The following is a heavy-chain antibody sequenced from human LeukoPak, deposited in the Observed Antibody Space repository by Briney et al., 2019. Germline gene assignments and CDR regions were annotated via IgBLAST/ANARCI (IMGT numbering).Heavy chain of an antibody. Sequence: SETLSLTCTVSGGSISSSTYYWGWIRQPPGKGLEWIGSIFFSGTTYFNPSLKSRVTISVDTSKNQFSPKLNSVTAADTAVYYCAREVLLWFGFDYWGQGTLVTVSS. CDR3: AREVLLWFGFDY. D-gene: IGHD3-10*01. CDR2: IFFSGTT. J-gene: IGHJ4*02. V-gene: IGHV4-39*07. CDR1: GGSISSSTYY.